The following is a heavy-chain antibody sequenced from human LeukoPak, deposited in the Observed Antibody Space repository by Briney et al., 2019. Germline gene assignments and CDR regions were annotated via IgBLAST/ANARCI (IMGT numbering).Heavy chain of an antibody. CDR2: IYKTGST. CDR1: GGSLSNSH. CDR3: ASDLTTPPYNWFDP. D-gene: IGHD4/OR15-4a*01. V-gene: IGHV4-4*07. J-gene: IGHJ5*02. Sequence: SETPSLTCTVSGGSLSNSHWSWIRQPAGKGLEWIGIIYKTGSTNYNPSLKSRVTISRDSSKHQFALKLRAVTAADTAVYDCASDLTTPPYNWFDPWGQGTLVTVSS.